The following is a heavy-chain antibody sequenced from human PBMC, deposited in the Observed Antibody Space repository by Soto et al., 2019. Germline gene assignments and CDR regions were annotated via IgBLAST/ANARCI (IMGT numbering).Heavy chain of an antibody. CDR1: GGSFIGYY. Sequence: SETLSLTCAVYGGSFIGYYCIFIRHPPLKGLEWIGEINHSGSTNYNPSLKSRVTISVDTSKNQFSLKLSSVTAADTAVYYCARAVVVVAATPGWFDPWGQGTLVTVSS. D-gene: IGHD2-15*01. V-gene: IGHV4-34*01. CDR2: INHSGST. J-gene: IGHJ5*02. CDR3: ARAVVVVAATPGWFDP.